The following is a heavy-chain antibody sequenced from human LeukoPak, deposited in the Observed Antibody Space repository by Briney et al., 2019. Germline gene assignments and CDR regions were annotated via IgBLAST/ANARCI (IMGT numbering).Heavy chain of an antibody. D-gene: IGHD3-22*01. CDR3: AKVMTYYYDTSGLRGAFDI. V-gene: IGHV3-23*01. Sequence: PGGSLRLSCVATGFTFNSYAVSWVRQAPGKGLEWVSGISGSGDNTYYVDSVKGRFTISRDNSKNTLYLQMNSLRAEDTAVYYCAKVMTYYYDTSGLRGAFDIWGQGTVVTVSS. J-gene: IGHJ3*02. CDR1: GFTFNSYA. CDR2: ISGSGDNT.